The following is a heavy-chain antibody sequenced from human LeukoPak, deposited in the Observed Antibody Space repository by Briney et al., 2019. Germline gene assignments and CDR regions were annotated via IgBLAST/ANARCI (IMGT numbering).Heavy chain of an antibody. V-gene: IGHV4-61*01. CDR1: GGSVSSGTYY. Sequence: SETLSLTCTVSGGSVSSGTYYWSWIRQPPGKGLEWIGHMYYTGNTHYVPSLRSRVTMSIDTSKNQFSLKLSSVTAADTAVYYCARGAMAASSAVFDIWGQGTMVTVSS. J-gene: IGHJ3*02. D-gene: IGHD5-18*01. CDR2: MYYTGNT. CDR3: ARGAMAASSAVFDI.